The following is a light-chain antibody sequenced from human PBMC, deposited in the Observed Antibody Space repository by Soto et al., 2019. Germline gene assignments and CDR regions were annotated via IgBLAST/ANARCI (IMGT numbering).Light chain of an antibody. CDR2: DDN. V-gene: IGLV1-51*01. CDR1: DFNIGNNY. J-gene: IGLJ3*02. Sequence: QSMLTQPPSVSAAAGQKVTISCSGSDFNIGNNYVSWYQQLPGTAPKVLIFDDNKRPSGIPGRFSGSKSGTSATLDITGLQTGDEADYYCGTWDSSLSAGVFGGGTKVTVL. CDR3: GTWDSSLSAGV.